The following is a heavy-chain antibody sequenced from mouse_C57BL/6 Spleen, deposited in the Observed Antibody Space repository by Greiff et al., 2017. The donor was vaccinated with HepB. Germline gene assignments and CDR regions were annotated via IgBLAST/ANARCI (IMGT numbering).Heavy chain of an antibody. CDR2: IDPSDSYT. J-gene: IGHJ1*03. CDR3: ARRVLYDYDGGGYFDV. CDR1: GYTFTSYW. Sequence: QVQLQQPGAELVKPGASVKLSCKASGYTFTSYWMQWVKQRPGQGLEWIGEIDPSDSYTNYNQKFKGKATLTVDTSSSTAYMQLSSLTSEDSAVYYCARRVLYDYDGGGYFDVWGTGTTVTVSS. D-gene: IGHD2-4*01. V-gene: IGHV1-50*01.